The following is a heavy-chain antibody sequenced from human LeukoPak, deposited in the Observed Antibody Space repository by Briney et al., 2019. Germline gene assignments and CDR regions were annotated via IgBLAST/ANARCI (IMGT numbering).Heavy chain of an antibody. V-gene: IGHV3-30-3*01. CDR1: GFTFSSYA. D-gene: IGHD2-21*01. CDR3: ATGLFHFDY. Sequence: GGSLRLSCAASGFTFSSYAMHWVRQAPGKGLEWVAVISYDGSSKYYADSVKGRFTISRDNSKNMLYLQMNSLRAEDTAVYYCATGLFHFDYWGQGTLVTV. J-gene: IGHJ4*02. CDR2: ISYDGSSK.